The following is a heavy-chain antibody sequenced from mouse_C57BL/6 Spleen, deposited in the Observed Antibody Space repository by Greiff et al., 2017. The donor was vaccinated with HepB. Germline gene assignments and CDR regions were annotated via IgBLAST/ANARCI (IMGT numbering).Heavy chain of an antibody. D-gene: IGHD1-1*01. V-gene: IGHV1-20*01. CDR3: ARWAYGRGYAMDY. CDR1: GYAFSSSW. CDR2: INPYNGDT. J-gene: IGHJ4*01. Sequence: VQLQQSGPELVKPGASVKISCKASGYAFSSSWMNWVKQRPGKGLEWIGRINPYNGDTFYNQKFKGKATLTVDKSSSTAHMELRSLTSEDSAVYYCARWAYGRGYAMDYWGQGTSVTVSS.